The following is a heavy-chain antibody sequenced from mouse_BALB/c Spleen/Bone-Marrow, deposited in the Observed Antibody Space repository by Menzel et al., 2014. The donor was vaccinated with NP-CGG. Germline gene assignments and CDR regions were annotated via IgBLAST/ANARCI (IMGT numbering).Heavy chain of an antibody. Sequence: VQLQQSGAELVKPGASVKLSCTASGFTITDSSMHWVKQRPEQGLEWIGRIDPANGNTNYDPKFKGKATITVDTSSNAAYLQLSSLTSEDTAVYCCARGGNYFYYWGQGTTLTVSS. V-gene: IGHV14-3*02. J-gene: IGHJ2*01. CDR1: GFTITDSS. CDR3: ARGGNYFYY. CDR2: IDPANGNT.